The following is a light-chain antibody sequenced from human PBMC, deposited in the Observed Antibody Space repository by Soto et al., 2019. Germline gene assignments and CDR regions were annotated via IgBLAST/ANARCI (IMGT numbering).Light chain of an antibody. CDR1: QNIRRY. CDR2: AAS. V-gene: IGKV1-39*01. CDR3: QQSYSSPLG. Sequence: DIQMTQSPSSLSASVGDRVTITCRASQNIRRYLNWYQQKPGKAPKLLIYAASSLQSGVPSRFSGSGSGTDFTLAIRSLQPEDFATYYCQQSYSSPLGFGQGTRLDIK. J-gene: IGKJ5*01.